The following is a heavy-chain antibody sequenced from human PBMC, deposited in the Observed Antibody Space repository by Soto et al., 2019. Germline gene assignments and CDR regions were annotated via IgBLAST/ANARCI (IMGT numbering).Heavy chain of an antibody. J-gene: IGHJ5*02. Sequence: EVQLVESGGGLVQPGGSLRLSCAASGFTFSNYWIHWVRQVPGERLVWFSRINGDGSGTNYADPVKGRFTISRDNAKKTVYVQMNSLRAEDTAVYYCARGGLRADWIDPWGQGTLVTVSS. CDR3: ARGGLRADWIDP. CDR1: GFTFSNYW. D-gene: IGHD4-17*01. CDR2: INGDGSGT. V-gene: IGHV3-74*01.